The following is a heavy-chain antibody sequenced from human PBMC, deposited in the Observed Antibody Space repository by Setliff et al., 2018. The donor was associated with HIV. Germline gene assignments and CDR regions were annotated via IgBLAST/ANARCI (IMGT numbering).Heavy chain of an antibody. J-gene: IGHJ4*02. V-gene: IGHV3-74*01. Sequence: GGSLRLSCAASGFTFTDYWMHWVRQVPGQGLVWVSRINVDGSSISYADSVKGRFTISRDNAKNTLYLQMNRLRADDTAIYYCAKGASLVPRRPHFCYFDYWGQGTLVTVSS. CDR2: INVDGSSI. CDR1: GFTFTDYW. CDR3: AKGASLVPRRPHFCYFDY. D-gene: IGHD3-16*02.